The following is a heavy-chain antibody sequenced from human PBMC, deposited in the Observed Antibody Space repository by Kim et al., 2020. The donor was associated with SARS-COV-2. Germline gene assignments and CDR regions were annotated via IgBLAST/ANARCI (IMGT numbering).Heavy chain of an antibody. J-gene: IGHJ6*01. CDR1: GGSISRYY. V-gene: IGHV4-59*13. CDR3: ARDRGDYTGKRYYAYGMDV. CDR2: IYYSGSS. D-gene: IGHD2-2*02. Sequence: SETLSLTCTVSGGSISRYYWSWIRQPPGKGLQWMGNIYYSGSSNCNPSLKSRVTISVDTSKNQFSLKLSSVTAAYTAVYYCARDRGDYTGKRYYAYGMDV.